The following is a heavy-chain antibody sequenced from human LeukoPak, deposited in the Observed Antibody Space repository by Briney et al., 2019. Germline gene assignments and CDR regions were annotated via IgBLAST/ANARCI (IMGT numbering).Heavy chain of an antibody. V-gene: IGHV3-21*01. J-gene: IGHJ6*03. CDR2: ISSSSSYI. CDR1: GFTFSSYS. CDR3: ARVLYYDFWSGYYAIYYYYYYMDV. D-gene: IGHD3-3*01. Sequence: GGSLRLSCAASGFTFSSYSMNWVRQAPGKGLEWASSISSSSSYIYYADSVKGRFTISRDNAKNSLYLQMNSLRAEDTAVYYCARVLYYDFWSGYYAIYYYYYYMDVWGKGTTVTVSS.